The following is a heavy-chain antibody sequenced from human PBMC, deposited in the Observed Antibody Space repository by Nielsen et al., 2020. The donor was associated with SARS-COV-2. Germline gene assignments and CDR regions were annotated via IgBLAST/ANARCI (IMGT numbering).Heavy chain of an antibody. J-gene: IGHJ6*03. CDR2: TNWNGGST. D-gene: IGHD6-6*01. CDR3: ARNADSSSSVYYYYYMDV. Sequence: WIRQPPGKGLEWVSGTNWNGGSTGYADSVKGRFTISRDNAKNSLYLQMNSLRAEDTALYHCARNADSSSSVYYYYYMDVWGKGTTVTVSS. V-gene: IGHV3-20*01.